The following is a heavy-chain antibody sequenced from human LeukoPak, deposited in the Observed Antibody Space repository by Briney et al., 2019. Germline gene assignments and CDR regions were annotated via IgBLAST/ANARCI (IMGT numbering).Heavy chain of an antibody. V-gene: IGHV3-74*01. CDR1: GFTFSSYW. J-gene: IGHJ4*02. CDR3: ARHSSGNLQPFDS. D-gene: IGHD3-22*01. Sequence: GGSLRLSCAASGFTFSSYWMHWVRQAPGKGLVWVSRINSDGSTTTYADSVKGRFTISRDNSKNTLHLQMNSLGGEDTGVYHCARHSSGNLQPFDSWGQGTLVSVSS. CDR2: INSDGSTT.